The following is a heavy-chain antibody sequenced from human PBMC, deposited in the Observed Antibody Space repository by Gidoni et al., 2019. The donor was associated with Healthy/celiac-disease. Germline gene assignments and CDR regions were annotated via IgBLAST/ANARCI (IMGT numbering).Heavy chain of an antibody. CDR1: GGSISSYY. J-gene: IGHJ2*01. Sequence: QVQLQESGPGLVKPSETLSLTCTVSGGSISSYYRSWIRQPPGKGLEWIGYIYYSGSTNYNPSLKSRVTISVDTSKNQFSLKLSSVTAADTAVYYCARDERVLYGDFTSGYFDLWGRGTLVTVSS. D-gene: IGHD4-17*01. CDR3: ARDERVLYGDFTSGYFDL. V-gene: IGHV4-59*01. CDR2: IYYSGST.